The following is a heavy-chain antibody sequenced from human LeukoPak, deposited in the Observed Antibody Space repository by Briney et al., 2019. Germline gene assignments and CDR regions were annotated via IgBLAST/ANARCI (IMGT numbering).Heavy chain of an antibody. CDR2: ISSSGSPI. Sequence: PGGSLRLSCAASGFTFSSYGMHWVRQAPGKGLEWVSYISSSGSPIYYADSVKGRFTISRDNAKNALYLQMNSLRVEDTAVYYCARGGSRYDSSGYYPWGQGTLVTVSS. V-gene: IGHV3-48*04. J-gene: IGHJ5*02. CDR1: GFTFSSYG. D-gene: IGHD3-22*01. CDR3: ARGGSRYDSSGYYP.